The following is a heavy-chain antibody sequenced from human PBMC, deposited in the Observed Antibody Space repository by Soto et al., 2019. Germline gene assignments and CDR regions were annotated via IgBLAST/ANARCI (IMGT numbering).Heavy chain of an antibody. Sequence: ASVKVSCKASGYTFTSYAMHWVRQAPGQRLEWMGWINAGNGNTKYSQKFQGRVTITRDTSASTAYMELGSLRSEDTAVYYCARTLWFGAYYYYYGMDVWGQGTTVTVSS. J-gene: IGHJ6*02. CDR2: INAGNGNT. V-gene: IGHV1-3*01. CDR3: ARTLWFGAYYYYYGMDV. D-gene: IGHD3-10*01. CDR1: GYTFTSYA.